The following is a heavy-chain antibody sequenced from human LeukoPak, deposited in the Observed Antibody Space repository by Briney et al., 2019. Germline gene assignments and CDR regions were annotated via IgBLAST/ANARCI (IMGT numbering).Heavy chain of an antibody. CDR2: ISGSGGST. V-gene: IGHV3-23*01. D-gene: IGHD5-24*01. CDR3: AKARARWLQLLDY. Sequence: PGGSLRLSCAASGFTFSSYAMSWVRQAPGKGLEWVSAISGSGGSTYYAGSVKGRFTISRDNSKNTLYLQMNSLRAEDTAVYYCAKARARWLQLLDYWGQGTLVTVSS. CDR1: GFTFSSYA. J-gene: IGHJ4*02.